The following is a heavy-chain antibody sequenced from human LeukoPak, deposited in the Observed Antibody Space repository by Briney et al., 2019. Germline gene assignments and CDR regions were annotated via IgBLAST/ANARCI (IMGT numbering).Heavy chain of an antibody. J-gene: IGHJ4*02. CDR3: ARGEERLFDY. CDR1: GYTLTELS. V-gene: IGHV1-3*01. CDR2: INAGNGNT. D-gene: IGHD3-3*01. Sequence: ASVKVSCKVSGYTLTELSMHWVRQAPGQRLEWMGWINAGNGNTKYSQKFQGRVTITRDTSASTAYMELSSLRSEDTAVYYCARGEERLFDYWGQGTLVTVSS.